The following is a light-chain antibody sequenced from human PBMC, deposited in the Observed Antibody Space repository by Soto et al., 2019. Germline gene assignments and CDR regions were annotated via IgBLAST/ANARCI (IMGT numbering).Light chain of an antibody. J-gene: IGKJ4*01. Sequence: EIVMTQSPATLSVSPGEGATLSCRARQNVSSNLAWYQQKPGQAPRLLIYGASTRATGIPARFSGSGSGTEFTLTISSLQSEDFAVYYCQQYNNWPPLTFGGGTKVEIK. V-gene: IGKV3-15*01. CDR1: QNVSSN. CDR2: GAS. CDR3: QQYNNWPPLT.